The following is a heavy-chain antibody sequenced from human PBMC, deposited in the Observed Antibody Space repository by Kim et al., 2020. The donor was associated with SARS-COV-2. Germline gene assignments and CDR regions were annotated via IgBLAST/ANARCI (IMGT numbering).Heavy chain of an antibody. CDR2: ISSSSSYI. V-gene: IGHV3-21*01. CDR3: ARDHGEAVAGTGYYYYYGMDV. D-gene: IGHD6-19*01. J-gene: IGHJ6*02. Sequence: GGSLRLSCAASGFTFSSYSMNWVRQAPGKGLEWVSSISSSSSYIYYADSVKGRFTISRDNAKNSLYLQMNSLRAEDTAVYYCARDHGEAVAGTGYYYYYGMDVWGQGTTVTVSS. CDR1: GFTFSSYS.